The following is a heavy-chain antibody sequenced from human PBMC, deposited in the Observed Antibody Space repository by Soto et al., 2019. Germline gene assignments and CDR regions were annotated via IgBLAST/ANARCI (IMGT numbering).Heavy chain of an antibody. CDR1: GYSFTSYW. J-gene: IGHJ6*02. D-gene: IGHD6-6*01. V-gene: IGHV5-10-1*01. CDR3: ARPDSSSSGMDV. Sequence: PGESLKISCKGSGYSFTSYWISWLRQMPGKGLEWMGRIDPSDSYTNYSPSFQDHVTISADKSISTAYLQWSSLKASDTAMYYCARPDSSSSGMDVWGQGTTVTVSS. CDR2: IDPSDSYT.